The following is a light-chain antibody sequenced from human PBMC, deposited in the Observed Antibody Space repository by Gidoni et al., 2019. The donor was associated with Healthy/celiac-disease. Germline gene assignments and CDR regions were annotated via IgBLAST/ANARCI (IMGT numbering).Light chain of an antibody. CDR3: EQYNSYSYT. CDR2: KAS. CDR1: QSISSW. Sequence: IQVTQSPSTLSASVGDRVTITCRASQSISSWLAWYQQKPEKAPKLLIYKASSLESAVPSRFSGSGSGTECTLTISSRQPDDFATYYCEQYNSYSYTFGQGTKLEIK. V-gene: IGKV1-5*03. J-gene: IGKJ2*01.